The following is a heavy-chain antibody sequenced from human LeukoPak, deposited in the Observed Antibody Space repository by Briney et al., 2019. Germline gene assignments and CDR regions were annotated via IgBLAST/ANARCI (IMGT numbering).Heavy chain of an antibody. CDR2: TYYRSKWYN. V-gene: IGHV6-1*01. CDR1: GDSVSSNSAT. J-gene: IGHJ5*02. Sequence: SQTLSLTCAISGDSVSSNSATWNWIRQPPSRGLEWLGRTYYRSKWYNDNALSVKSRITINPDTSKNQFSLQPNSVTPEDTAVYYCARGDSPGVWFDPWGQGTLVTVPS. D-gene: IGHD7-27*01. CDR3: ARGDSPGVWFDP.